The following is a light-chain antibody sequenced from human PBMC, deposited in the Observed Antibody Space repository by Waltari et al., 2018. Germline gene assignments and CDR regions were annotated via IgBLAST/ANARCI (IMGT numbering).Light chain of an antibody. CDR3: CSYVGSSTSYV. CDR2: DVT. Sequence: QSALTQPASVSGSPGQSIPTSAPGTRLAVGCINYARWYQQHPDKAPKLLIYDVTNRPSGVSNRFSGSKSGNTASLTISGLQAEDEADYFCCSYVGSSTSYVFGIGTKVTVL. J-gene: IGLJ1*01. CDR1: RLAVGCINY. V-gene: IGLV2-23*02.